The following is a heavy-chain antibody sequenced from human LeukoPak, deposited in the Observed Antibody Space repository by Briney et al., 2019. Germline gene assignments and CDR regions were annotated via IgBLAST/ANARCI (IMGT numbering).Heavy chain of an antibody. D-gene: IGHD3-22*01. V-gene: IGHV4-59*08. CDR3: ARGGDYYDSSADPFQH. CDR1: GGPLTSYY. Sequence: SETLSLTCAVSGGPLTSYYWTWIRQPPGKGLEWIGFIYYRGSTNYNPSLKSRVTISVDTSKNQFSLKLSSVTAADTAVYYCARGGDYYDSSADPFQHWGQGTLVTVSS. J-gene: IGHJ1*01. CDR2: IYYRGST.